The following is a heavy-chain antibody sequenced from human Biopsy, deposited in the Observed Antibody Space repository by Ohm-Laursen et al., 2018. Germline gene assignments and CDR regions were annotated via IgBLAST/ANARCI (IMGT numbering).Heavy chain of an antibody. D-gene: IGHD1-7*01. CDR2: LNPVSGNS. J-gene: IGHJ5*02. CDR3: GRAVRNQLLTDP. V-gene: IGHV1-8*01. Sequence: ASVKVSCKASGYTFTSYDITWVQQASGQGPEWIGWLNPVSGNSNFGQKFRGRVTVTSDTSISTAYMELSGLTSDDAATYYCGRAVRNQLLTDPWGQGTLVTVTS. CDR1: GYTFTSYD.